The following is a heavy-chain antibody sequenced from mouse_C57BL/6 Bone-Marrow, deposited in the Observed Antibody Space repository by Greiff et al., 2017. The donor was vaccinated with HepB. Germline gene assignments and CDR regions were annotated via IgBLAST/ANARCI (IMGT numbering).Heavy chain of an antibody. Sequence: QVQLQQPGAELVRPGTSVKLSCKASGYTFTSYWMHWVKQRPGQGLEWIGVIDPSDSYTNYNQKFKGKATLTVDTSSSTASMQLSSLTSEDSAVYYCARDYGYDGGYYYAMDYWGQGTSVTVSS. CDR3: ARDYGYDGGYYYAMDY. J-gene: IGHJ4*01. D-gene: IGHD2-2*01. CDR1: GYTFTSYW. V-gene: IGHV1-59*01. CDR2: IDPSDSYT.